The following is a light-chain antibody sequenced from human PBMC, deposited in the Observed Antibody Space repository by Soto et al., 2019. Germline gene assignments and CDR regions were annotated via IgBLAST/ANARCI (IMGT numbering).Light chain of an antibody. V-gene: IGKV3D-20*01. CDR2: DAS. CDR3: QQYATSPWT. J-gene: IGKJ1*01. CDR1: QSVSNSY. Sequence: EVVLTQSPATLSLSPGERATLSCGASQSVSNSYLAWYQQKPGLAPRLLIYDASSRATGIPDRFSGTGSGTDFTLTISRLEPEDLAVYYCQQYATSPWTFGQGTKVEIK.